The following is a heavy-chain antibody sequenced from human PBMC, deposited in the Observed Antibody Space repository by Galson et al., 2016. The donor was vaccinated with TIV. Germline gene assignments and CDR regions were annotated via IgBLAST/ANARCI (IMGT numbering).Heavy chain of an antibody. J-gene: IGHJ3*02. CDR1: GYSIGSGFF. CDR3: ARHEGGAFDI. CDR2: GHHSGIT. Sequence: ETLSLTCAVSGYSIGSGFFWGWIRQTPGKGLEWIATGHHSGITYYNPSLKSRVAISLDTSNNQFFLRLNSVTAADRAVYFCARHEGGAFDIWGQGTMVTVSS. V-gene: IGHV4-38-2*01.